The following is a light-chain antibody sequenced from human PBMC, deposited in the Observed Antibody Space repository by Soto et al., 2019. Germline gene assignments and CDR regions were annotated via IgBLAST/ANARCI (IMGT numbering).Light chain of an antibody. Sequence: QSVLTQPASVSGSPRQSITISCTGTSSDVGGYNYVSWYQQHPGKAPKLMIYDVSNRPSGVSNRFSGSKSGNTASLTISGLQAEDEADYYCSSYTSSSTLSFGTGTKVTVL. CDR2: DVS. V-gene: IGLV2-14*01. CDR3: SSYTSSSTLS. J-gene: IGLJ1*01. CDR1: SSDVGGYNY.